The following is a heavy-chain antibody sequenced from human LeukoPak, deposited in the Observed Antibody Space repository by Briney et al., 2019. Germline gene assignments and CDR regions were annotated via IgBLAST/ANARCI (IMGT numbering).Heavy chain of an antibody. V-gene: IGHV5-51*01. D-gene: IGHD5-12*01. Sequence: GESLKISCKASGYHFNTSWIGWVRQMPGKGLEWMGIIYPGDSDTRYSPSFQGQVTISADKSISTAYLQWSSLKASDTAMYYCARKWLRLSAFDIWGQGTMVTVSS. CDR1: GYHFNTSW. J-gene: IGHJ3*02. CDR2: IYPGDSDT. CDR3: ARKWLRLSAFDI.